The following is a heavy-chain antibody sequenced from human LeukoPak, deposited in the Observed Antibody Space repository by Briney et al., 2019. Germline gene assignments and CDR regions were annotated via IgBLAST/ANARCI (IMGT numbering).Heavy chain of an antibody. CDR2: ISSNGAGT. V-gene: IGHV3-64D*09. D-gene: IGHD1-26*01. J-gene: IGHJ4*02. Sequence: GGSLRLSCAASGFTFSTYAMSWVCQAPGKGLEYVSAISSNGAGTYYVDSVKGRFTISRDNSKNTLYLQMSSLRLEDTALYYCVKGGSEGGDYWGQGTLVTVSS. CDR3: VKGGSEGGDY. CDR1: GFTFSTYA.